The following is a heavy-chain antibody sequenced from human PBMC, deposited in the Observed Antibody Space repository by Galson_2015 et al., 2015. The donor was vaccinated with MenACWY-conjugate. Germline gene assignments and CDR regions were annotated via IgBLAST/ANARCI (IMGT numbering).Heavy chain of an antibody. Sequence: SLRLSCAASGFTFNYSAMHWVRQAPGKGLEYISSISGDGGTTNYADSLKGRFTISRDTFKKTLYLQMNSLRPEDMAVYYCVKDRRSEGWKSLDSWGQGSLVTGSS. D-gene: IGHD3-3*01. CDR1: GFTFNYSA. CDR2: ISGDGGTT. J-gene: IGHJ4*02. CDR3: VKDRRSEGWKSLDS. V-gene: IGHV3-64D*09.